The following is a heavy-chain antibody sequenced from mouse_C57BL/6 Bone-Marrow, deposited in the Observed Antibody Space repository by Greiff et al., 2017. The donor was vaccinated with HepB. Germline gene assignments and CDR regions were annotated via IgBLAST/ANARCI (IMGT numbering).Heavy chain of an antibody. J-gene: IGHJ3*01. CDR1: GYTFTSYG. D-gene: IGHD2-14*01. CDR3: ARYEYDGEWFAY. CDR2: IYPRSGNT. V-gene: IGHV1-81*01. Sequence: QVQLKESGAELARPGASVKLSCKASGYTFTSYGISWVKQRTGQGLEWIGEIYPRSGNTYYNEKFKGKATLTADKSSSTAYMELRSLTSEDSAVYFCARYEYDGEWFAYWGQGTLVTVSA.